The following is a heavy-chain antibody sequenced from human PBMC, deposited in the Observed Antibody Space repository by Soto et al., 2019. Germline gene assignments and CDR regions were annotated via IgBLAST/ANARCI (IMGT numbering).Heavy chain of an antibody. J-gene: IGHJ4*02. D-gene: IGHD6-19*01. Sequence: PSETLSLTCTVSGGSISSYYWSWIRQPPGKGLEWIGYIYYSGSTNYNPSLKSRVTISVDTSKNQFSLKLSSVTAADTAVYYCAPVGSGWYVYWAQGTLVTVSS. CDR1: GGSISSYY. CDR2: IYYSGST. CDR3: APVGSGWYVY. V-gene: IGHV4-59*08.